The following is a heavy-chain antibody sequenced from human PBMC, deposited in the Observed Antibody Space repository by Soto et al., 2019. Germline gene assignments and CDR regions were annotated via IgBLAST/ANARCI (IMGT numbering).Heavy chain of an antibody. CDR2: ISGSGGST. CDR3: AKGKLVRVNYYYGMDV. V-gene: IGHV3-23*01. Sequence: GGSLRLSCAASVFTFSSYAMSWVRQAPGKGLEWVSAISGSGGSTYYADSVKGRFTISRDNSKNTLYLQMNSLRAEDTAVYYCAKGKLVRVNYYYGMDVWGQGTTVTVSS. J-gene: IGHJ6*02. D-gene: IGHD6-13*01. CDR1: VFTFSSYA.